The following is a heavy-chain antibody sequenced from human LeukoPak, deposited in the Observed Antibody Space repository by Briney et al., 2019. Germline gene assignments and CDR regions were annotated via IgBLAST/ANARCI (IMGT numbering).Heavy chain of an antibody. CDR3: AKAGPYYYDSSGSIDY. Sequence: GGSLRLSCAASGFTFGSYGMHWVRQAPGKGLEWVAFIRYDGSNKYYADSVKGRFTISRDNSKNTLYLQMNSLRAEDTAVYYCAKAGPYYYDSSGSIDYWGQGTLVTVSS. J-gene: IGHJ4*02. D-gene: IGHD3-22*01. CDR2: IRYDGSNK. V-gene: IGHV3-30*02. CDR1: GFTFGSYG.